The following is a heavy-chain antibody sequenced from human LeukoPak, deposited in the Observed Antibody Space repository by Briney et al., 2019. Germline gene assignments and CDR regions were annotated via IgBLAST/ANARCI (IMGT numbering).Heavy chain of an antibody. V-gene: IGHV3-23*01. CDR2: ISGSGGST. Sequence: GGSLRLSCAASGFTFSSYAMSWVRQAPGKRLEWVSAISGSGGSTYYADSVKGRFTISRDNSKNTLYLQMNSLRAEDTAVYYCAKDPSNAARGRGIYFDYWGQGTLVTVSS. D-gene: IGHD3-10*01. CDR1: GFTFSSYA. CDR3: AKDPSNAARGRGIYFDY. J-gene: IGHJ4*02.